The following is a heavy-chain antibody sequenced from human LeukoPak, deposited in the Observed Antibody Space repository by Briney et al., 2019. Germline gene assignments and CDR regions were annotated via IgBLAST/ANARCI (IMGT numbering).Heavy chain of an antibody. Sequence: GGSLRLSCAASRFTFSSYAMHWVRQAPGKGLEWVAVISYDGSNKYYADSVKGRFTISRDNSKNTLYLQMNSLRAEDTAVYYCATSYGDYHDYWGQGTLVTVSS. CDR3: ATSYGDYHDY. CDR1: RFTFSSYA. D-gene: IGHD4-17*01. J-gene: IGHJ4*02. CDR2: ISYDGSNK. V-gene: IGHV3-30*04.